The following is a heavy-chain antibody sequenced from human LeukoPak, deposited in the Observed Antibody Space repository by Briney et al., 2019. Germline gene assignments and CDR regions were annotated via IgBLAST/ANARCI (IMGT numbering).Heavy chain of an antibody. CDR1: GFIFRDFS. D-gene: IGHD2-2*01. Sequence: GGSLRLSCSVSGFIFRDFSMSWVRQAPGKGLEWVAKMNEYGSEIFYVDSVKGRFTIYRDNGKNSLYLQMNRLRAEDTAVYYCARPRGCGSSRCNNFDYWGQGTLVTVSS. V-gene: IGHV3-7*01. CDR2: MNEYGSEI. J-gene: IGHJ4*02. CDR3: ARPRGCGSSRCNNFDY.